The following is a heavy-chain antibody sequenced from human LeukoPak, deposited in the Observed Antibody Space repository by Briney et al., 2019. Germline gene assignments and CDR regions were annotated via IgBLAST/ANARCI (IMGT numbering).Heavy chain of an antibody. CDR2: ISGNGGST. CDR1: GFTFSSYA. J-gene: IGHJ3*02. Sequence: GGSLRLSCAASGFTFSSYAMSWVRQAPGKGLEWVSDISGNGGSTYYADSVKGRFTISRDNSKNTLYLQMNSLRAEDTAVYYCAKDPYSSGWYISAFDIWGQGTIVTVSS. D-gene: IGHD6-19*01. V-gene: IGHV3-23*01. CDR3: AKDPYSSGWYISAFDI.